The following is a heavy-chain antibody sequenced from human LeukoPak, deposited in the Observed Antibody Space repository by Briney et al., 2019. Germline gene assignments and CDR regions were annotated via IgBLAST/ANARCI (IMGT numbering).Heavy chain of an antibody. CDR1: GGSFSGYY. CDR3: ARVCVTPHYYGSGSYYSLPFNYYYSGMDV. Sequence: SETLSLTCAVYGGSFSGYYWSWIRQPPGKGLEWIGEINHSGSTNYNPSLKSRVTISVDTSKNQFSLKLSSVTAADTDVYYCARVCVTPHYYGSGSYYSLPFNYYYSGMDVWGQGTTVTVSS. D-gene: IGHD3-10*01. CDR2: INHSGST. J-gene: IGHJ6*02. V-gene: IGHV4-34*01.